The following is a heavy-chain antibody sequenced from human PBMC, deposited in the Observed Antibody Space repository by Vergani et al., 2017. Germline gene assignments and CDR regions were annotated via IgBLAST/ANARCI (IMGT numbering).Heavy chain of an antibody. Sequence: QVQLVESGGGVVQPGRSLRLSCAASGFPFSSYGMHWVRQAPGKGLEWVAVIWYDGSNKYYADSGKGRFTISRDNSKNTLYLQMNSLRAEDTAVYFCARNHTKQWLGNDAFDIWGQGTMVTVSS. V-gene: IGHV3-33*01. CDR1: GFPFSSYG. CDR2: IWYDGSNK. J-gene: IGHJ3*02. D-gene: IGHD6-19*01. CDR3: ARNHTKQWLGNDAFDI.